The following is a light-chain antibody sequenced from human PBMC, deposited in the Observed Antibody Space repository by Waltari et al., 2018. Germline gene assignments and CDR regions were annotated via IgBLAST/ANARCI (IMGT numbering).Light chain of an antibody. CDR3: QQYYSSPPT. CDR1: QSVLHSFNNNNY. J-gene: IGKJ4*01. CDR2: WAS. V-gene: IGKV4-1*01. Sequence: DIVMTQSPDSLAVSLVDRSTINCKSSQSVLHSFNNNNYLAWYQQKPGQPPKLLIYWASTRESGVPDRFSGSGSGTDFTLTISSLQAEDVAVYYCQQYYSSPPTFGGGTKVEIK.